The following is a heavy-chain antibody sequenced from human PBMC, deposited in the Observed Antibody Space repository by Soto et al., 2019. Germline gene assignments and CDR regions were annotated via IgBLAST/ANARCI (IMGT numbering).Heavy chain of an antibody. D-gene: IGHD4-17*01. J-gene: IGHJ4*02. Sequence: GGSLRLSCAASGFTFSSYGMHWVRQAPGKGLEWVAVIWYDGSNKYYADSVKGRFTISRDNSKNTLYLQMNSLRAEDTAVYYCARVGGRDDYGDLLPSDYWGQGTLVTVSS. CDR1: GFTFSSYG. V-gene: IGHV3-33*01. CDR3: ARVGGRDDYGDLLPSDY. CDR2: IWYDGSNK.